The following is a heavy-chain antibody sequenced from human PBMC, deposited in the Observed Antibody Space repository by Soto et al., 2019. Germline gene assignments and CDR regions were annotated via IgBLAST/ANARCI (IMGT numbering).Heavy chain of an antibody. D-gene: IGHD6-13*01. CDR2: ISSSGSTI. J-gene: IGHJ6*02. CDR3: ARDPNSSSWYYYYGMDV. V-gene: IGHV3-11*01. Sequence: GGSLRLSCAASGFTFSDYYMSWIRQAPGKGLEWVSYISSSGSTIYYADSVKGRFTISRDNAKNSLYLQMNSLRAEDTAVYYCARDPNSSSWYYYYGMDVWGQGTTVTVSS. CDR1: GFTFSDYY.